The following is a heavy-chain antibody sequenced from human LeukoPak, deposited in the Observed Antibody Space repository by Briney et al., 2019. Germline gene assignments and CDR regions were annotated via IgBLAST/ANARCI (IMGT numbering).Heavy chain of an antibody. J-gene: IGHJ6*02. CDR1: GFTFSNYA. Sequence: GGSLRLSCAASGFTFSNYAMNWVRQAPGKGLEWVSRIKSDGSSTSYADSVKGRFTISRDNAKNTLYLQMKSLRAEDSGVYYCARRRTNYYYHYGMDVWGQGTTVTVSS. CDR2: IKSDGSST. V-gene: IGHV3-74*01. CDR3: ARRRTNYYYHYGMDV.